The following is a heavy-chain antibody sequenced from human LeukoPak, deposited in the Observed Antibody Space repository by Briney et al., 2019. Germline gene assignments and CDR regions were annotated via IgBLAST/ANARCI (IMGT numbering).Heavy chain of an antibody. D-gene: IGHD6-13*01. Sequence: SETLSLTCAVYDGSFSNYYWGWIRQPPGKGLEWIGSIYHSGSSYYNPSLKSRVTISVDTSKNQFSLKLSSVTAADTAVYYCARVYTGSSWDYYYYMDVWGKGTTVTVSS. V-gene: IGHV4-38-2*01. CDR2: IYHSGSS. J-gene: IGHJ6*03. CDR1: DGSFSNYY. CDR3: ARVYTGSSWDYYYYMDV.